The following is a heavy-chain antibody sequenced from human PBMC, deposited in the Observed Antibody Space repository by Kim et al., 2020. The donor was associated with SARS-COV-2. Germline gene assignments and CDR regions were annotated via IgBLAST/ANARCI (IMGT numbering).Heavy chain of an antibody. J-gene: IGHJ3*02. CDR1: GFTFTNAW. V-gene: IGHV3-15*07. D-gene: IGHD1-26*01. Sequence: GGSLRLSCAASGFTFTNAWMNWVRQGPGKGLEWVGRIKSKNDGGTTDYAAPVKGRFTILRDDSKNTLYLQMNSLKTEDTAVYYCTTDPSGWADAFDIWGQGTMVTVSS. CDR2: IKSKNDGGTT. CDR3: TTDPSGWADAFDI.